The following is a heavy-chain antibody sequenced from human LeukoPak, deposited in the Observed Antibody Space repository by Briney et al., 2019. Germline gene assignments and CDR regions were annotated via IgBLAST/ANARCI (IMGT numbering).Heavy chain of an antibody. CDR3: ARRYSGYDY. D-gene: IGHD5-12*01. CDR2: IYPGDSDA. Sequence: GESLKISCQGSGYRFTTYWIAWVRQMHGKGLELMGIIYPGDSDARYSPSFQGQVTISADKSISTAYLQWSSLKASDTAMYYCARRYSGYDYWGQGTLVTVSS. CDR1: GYRFTTYW. V-gene: IGHV5-51*01. J-gene: IGHJ4*02.